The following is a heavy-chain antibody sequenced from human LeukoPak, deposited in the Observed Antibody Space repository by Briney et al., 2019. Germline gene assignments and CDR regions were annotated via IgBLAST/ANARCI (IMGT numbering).Heavy chain of an antibody. J-gene: IGHJ4*02. CDR3: AKDYGTSWYLFDY. CDR2: IHPDGSYI. Sequence: GGSLRLSCAASGFTFSSYGMHWVRQAPGKELEWMALIHPDGSYIFYADSVKGRFTISRDKSKNTLYLEMNSLRPEDTALYYCAKDYGTSWYLFDYWGQGTLVTVSS. D-gene: IGHD6-13*01. CDR1: GFTFSSYG. V-gene: IGHV3-30*02.